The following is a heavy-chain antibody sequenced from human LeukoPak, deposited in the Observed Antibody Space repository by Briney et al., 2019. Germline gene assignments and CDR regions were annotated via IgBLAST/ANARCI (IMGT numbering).Heavy chain of an antibody. CDR1: GGSISSYY. D-gene: IGHD5-24*01. Sequence: SETLSLTCTVSGGSISSYYWSWIRQPSGKGLEWIGYIYYSGSTNYNPSLKSRVTISVDTSKNQFSLKLSSVTAAVTAVYYCARGWLQFFLLDYWGQGTLVTVSS. J-gene: IGHJ4*02. CDR2: IYYSGST. V-gene: IGHV4-59*01. CDR3: ARGWLQFFLLDY.